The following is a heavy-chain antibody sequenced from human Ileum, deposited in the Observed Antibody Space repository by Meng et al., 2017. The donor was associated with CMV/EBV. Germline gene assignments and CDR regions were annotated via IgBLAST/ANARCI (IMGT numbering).Heavy chain of an antibody. CDR1: GLSCTNSGVG. Sequence: TCSLSGLSCTNSGVGVVWVRKPPGKALEWLALIYWDDDERYSPALKSRLTITKDASKNQVALTMTNMDPVDTATYHCAIIIPVGYFQHWGPGTLVTVSS. J-gene: IGHJ1*01. V-gene: IGHV2-5*02. CDR2: IYWDDDE. D-gene: IGHD3-3*01. CDR3: AIIIPVGYFQH.